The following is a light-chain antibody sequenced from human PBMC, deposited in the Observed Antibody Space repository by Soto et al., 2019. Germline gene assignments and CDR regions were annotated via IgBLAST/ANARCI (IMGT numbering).Light chain of an antibody. Sequence: DIQVSQSPSSLAACVGDRVTITCRASQGISNYLAWYQQKPGKVPKLLIYAASTLQSGVPSRFSGSGSGTDFTLTISSLQPEDVATYYCQKYNSAPQTFGQGTKVDIK. V-gene: IGKV1-27*01. J-gene: IGKJ1*01. CDR2: AAS. CDR3: QKYNSAPQT. CDR1: QGISNY.